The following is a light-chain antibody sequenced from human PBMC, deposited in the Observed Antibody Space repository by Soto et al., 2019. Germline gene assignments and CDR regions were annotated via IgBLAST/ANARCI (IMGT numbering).Light chain of an antibody. Sequence: QSVLTQPASVSGSPGQSITISCTGTSSYVGSYNLVSWYQQHPGKAPKLMIYEGSKRPSGVSNRFSGSKSGNTASLTISGLQAEDEADYYCCSYAGSSIVVFGGGTKVTVL. CDR1: SSYVGSYNL. V-gene: IGLV2-23*01. CDR2: EGS. J-gene: IGLJ2*01. CDR3: CSYAGSSIVV.